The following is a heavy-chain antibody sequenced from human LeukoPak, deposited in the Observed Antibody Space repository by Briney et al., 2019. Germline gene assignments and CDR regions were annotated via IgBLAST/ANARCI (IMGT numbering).Heavy chain of an antibody. J-gene: IGHJ5*02. Sequence: ASVKVSCKASGYTFTSYDINWVRQATGQGLEWMGWMNPNSGNTGYAQKFQGRVTMTRNTSISTAYMELSSLRSEDTAVYYCARELSDTAIPESWFDPRGQGTLVTVSS. CDR2: MNPNSGNT. CDR1: GYTFTSYD. CDR3: ARELSDTAIPESWFDP. V-gene: IGHV1-8*01. D-gene: IGHD5-18*01.